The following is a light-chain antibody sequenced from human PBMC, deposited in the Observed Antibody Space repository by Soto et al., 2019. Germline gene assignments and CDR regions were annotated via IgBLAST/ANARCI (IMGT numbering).Light chain of an antibody. J-gene: IGKJ1*01. CDR2: GAS. CDR3: QQYGSSPGT. CDR1: QSVGSF. Sequence: EIVLTQSPATLSLSPGERATLSCRASQSVGSFLAWYQQKPGQAPRLLIYGASNRATGIPDRFSGSGSGTDFTLTISRLEPEDFAVYYCQQYGSSPGTFGQGTKVDIK. V-gene: IGKV3-20*01.